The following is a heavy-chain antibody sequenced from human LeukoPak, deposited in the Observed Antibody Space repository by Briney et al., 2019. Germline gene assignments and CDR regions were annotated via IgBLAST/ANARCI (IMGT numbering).Heavy chain of an antibody. CDR3: ATRYASGPIADY. V-gene: IGHV3-23*01. CDR2: ISPGGGTT. J-gene: IGHJ4*02. Sequence: PGGSLRLSCAVSGFAFGSEAMSWVRQSPARGLEWVASISPGGGTTYYADYVKGRFTISRDNAKNSLYLQMNSLRAEDTALYYCATRYASGPIADYWGQGTLVTVSS. CDR1: GFAFGSEA. D-gene: IGHD3-10*01.